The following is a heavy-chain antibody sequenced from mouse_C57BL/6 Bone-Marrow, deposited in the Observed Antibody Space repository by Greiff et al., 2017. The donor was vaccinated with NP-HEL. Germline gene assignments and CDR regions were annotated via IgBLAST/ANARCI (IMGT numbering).Heavy chain of an antibody. CDR1: GYTFTSYW. J-gene: IGHJ1*03. CDR3: TRLYSYWYVDV. CDR2: INPSSGYT. Sequence: QVQLQQSGAELAKPGASVKLSCKASGYTFTSYWMHWVKQRPGQGLEWIGYINPSSGYTKYNQKFKDKATLTADKSSSTAYMQLSSLTYEGSGVYYCTRLYSYWYVDVWGTGTTVTVSS. V-gene: IGHV1-7*01.